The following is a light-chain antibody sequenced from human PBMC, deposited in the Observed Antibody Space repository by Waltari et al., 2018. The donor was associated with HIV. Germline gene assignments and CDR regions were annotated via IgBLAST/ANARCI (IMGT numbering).Light chain of an antibody. V-gene: IGLV1-47*01. CDR2: RNN. J-gene: IGLJ2*01. CDR1: SSNIGRNY. Sequence: QSVLTQPPSASGTPGQRVTIPCSGSSSNIGRNYVYWYQQLPGTAPKLLIYRNNQRPSGVPDRFSGYKSGTSASLAISGLRSEDEADDYCAAWDDSLSGLHVVFGGGTKVTVL. CDR3: AAWDDSLSGLHVV.